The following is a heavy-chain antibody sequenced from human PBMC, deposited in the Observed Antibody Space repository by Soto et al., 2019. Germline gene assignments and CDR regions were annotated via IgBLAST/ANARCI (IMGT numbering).Heavy chain of an antibody. J-gene: IGHJ5*02. D-gene: IGHD6-19*01. V-gene: IGHV4-61*01. CDR2: IYYSGST. Sequence: QVQLQESGPGLVKPSETLSLTCTVSGGSVSSGSYYWSWIRQPPGKGLEWIGYIYYSGSTNYNPPRESRVCISVDTSNNQFSLKLSSVTAADTAVYYCARDSRIAVAGTRSSGVNWFDPWGQGTLVTVSS. CDR3: ARDSRIAVAGTRSSGVNWFDP. CDR1: GGSVSSGSYY.